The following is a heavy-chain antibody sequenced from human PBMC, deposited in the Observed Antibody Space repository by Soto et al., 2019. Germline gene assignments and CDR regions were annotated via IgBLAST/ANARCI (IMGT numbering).Heavy chain of an antibody. CDR1: GGPFSGYY. V-gene: IGHV4-34*01. Sequence: QVQLQQWGAGLLKPSETLSLTCVVYGGPFSGYYWSWIRQPPGKGLEWIGEINHGGRTNYNPSLKSRFTIAVDTSKHQFSLKLSSVPAADTAVYYGARRIDLWGRGTLVTVSS. J-gene: IGHJ2*01. CDR3: ARRIDL. CDR2: INHGGRT.